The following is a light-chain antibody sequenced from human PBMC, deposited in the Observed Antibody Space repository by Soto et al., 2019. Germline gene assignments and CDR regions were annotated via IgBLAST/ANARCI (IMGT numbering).Light chain of an antibody. CDR3: QQYNDLPSLT. CDR2: GAS. J-gene: IGKJ5*01. V-gene: IGKV3-15*01. Sequence: EILITQSPATLSVLPGERANLSCRASQSVGTDLAWYQQKPGQAPRLLIYGASTRASGIPVRFSGSGSGAEFTLPITSLQSDDFALYYCQQYNDLPSLTFGQGTRLDIK. CDR1: QSVGTD.